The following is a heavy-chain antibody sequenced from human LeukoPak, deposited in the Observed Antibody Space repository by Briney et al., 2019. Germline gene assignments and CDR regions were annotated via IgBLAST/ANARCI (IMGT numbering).Heavy chain of an antibody. J-gene: IGHJ4*02. V-gene: IGHV1-2*02. CDR3: ARATLGFFWGYFDY. CDR2: INPNSGGT. CDR1: GYTFTGYY. D-gene: IGHD3-16*01. Sequence: ASVKVSCKASGYTFTGYYMHWVRQAPGQGLEWMGWINPNSGGTNYAQKFQGRVTMTRDTSISTAYVELSRLRSDDTAVYYCARATLGFFWGYFDYWGQGTLVTVSS.